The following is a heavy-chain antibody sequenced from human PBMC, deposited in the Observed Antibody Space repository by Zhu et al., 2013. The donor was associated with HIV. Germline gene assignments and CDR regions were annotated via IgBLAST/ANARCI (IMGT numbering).Heavy chain of an antibody. CDR1: GYTFTNYG. D-gene: IGHD3-16*01. CDR3: VRGNGHAAVDNYGWGFDV. CDR2: VNPTTGNA. V-gene: IGHV1-8*03. J-gene: IGHJ3*01. Sequence: QVQLVQSGPEVKKPGASVKVSCKASGYTFTNYGINWVRQATGHGLEWMGWVNPTTGNAGYAQKFQGRVTITRNTSTSTVYMEMRSLRSDDTATYYCVRGNGHAAVDNYGWGFDVWGQGTRVTVSP.